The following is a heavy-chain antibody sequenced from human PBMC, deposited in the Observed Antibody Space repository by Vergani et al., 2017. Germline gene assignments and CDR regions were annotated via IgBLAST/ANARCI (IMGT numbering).Heavy chain of an antibody. D-gene: IGHD3-22*01. Sequence: QLVQSGPEVKKPGTSVKVSCKASGFTFSSYAMHWVRQAPGKGLEWVAVISYDGSNKYYADSVKGRFTISRDNSKNTLYLQMNSLRAEDTAVYYCARQDTYYYDSSGRHFFDYWGQGTLVTVSS. V-gene: IGHV3-30-3*01. CDR1: GFTFSSYA. J-gene: IGHJ4*02. CDR3: ARQDTYYYDSSGRHFFDY. CDR2: ISYDGSNK.